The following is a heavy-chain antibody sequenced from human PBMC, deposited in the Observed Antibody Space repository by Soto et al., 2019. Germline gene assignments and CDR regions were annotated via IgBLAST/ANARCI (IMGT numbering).Heavy chain of an antibody. CDR3: ARKVPDAILRIRYYHWFDP. D-gene: IGHD2-2*02. CDR2: INHSGST. Sequence: PSETLSLTCAVYGGSISGYYWSWIRQPPGKGLEWIGEINHSGSTNYNPSLKSRVTISVDTSKNQFSLKLSSVTAADTAVYYCARKVPDAILRIRYYHWFDPWGQGTLVTVSS. J-gene: IGHJ5*02. V-gene: IGHV4-34*01. CDR1: GGSISGYY.